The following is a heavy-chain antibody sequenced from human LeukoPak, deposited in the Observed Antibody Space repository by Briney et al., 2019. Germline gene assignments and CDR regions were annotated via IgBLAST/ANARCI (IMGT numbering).Heavy chain of an antibody. CDR3: AREISYYDILTGYSSYYYYGMDV. V-gene: IGHV3-30-3*01. CDR1: EFTFSSYA. D-gene: IGHD3-9*01. CDR2: ISYDGSNK. J-gene: IGHJ6*02. Sequence: GGSLRLSCAASEFTFSSYAMHWVRQAPGKGLECVAVISYDGSNKYYADSVKGRFTISRDNSKNTLYLQMNSLRAEDTAVYYCAREISYYDILTGYSSYYYYGMDVWGQGTTVTVSS.